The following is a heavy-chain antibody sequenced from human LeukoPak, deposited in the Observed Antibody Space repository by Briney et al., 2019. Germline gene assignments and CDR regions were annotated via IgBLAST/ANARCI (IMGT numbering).Heavy chain of an antibody. CDR2: ISGSGGST. CDR3: AKSGAYDFWSGYYWDYYYMDV. V-gene: IGHV3-23*01. J-gene: IGHJ6*03. CDR1: GFTFSSYA. Sequence: GGSLRLSCAASGFTFSSYAMSWVRQAPGKGLEWVSAISGSGGSTYYADSVKGRFTISRDNSKNTLYLQMNSLRAEDTAVYYCAKSGAYDFWSGYYWDYYYMDVWGKGTTVTVSS. D-gene: IGHD3-3*01.